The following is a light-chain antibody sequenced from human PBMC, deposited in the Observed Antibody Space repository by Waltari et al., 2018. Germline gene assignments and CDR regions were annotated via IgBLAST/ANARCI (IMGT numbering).Light chain of an antibody. CDR2: KDN. Sequence: SYELTQPPSVSVSPGQTARITCSGEALPSQSVHWYQQKPGQAPVMLIYKDNERPSGIPERFSGSSSGTTVTLTISEVQAEDEADYYCQSADTTSVMFGGGTKVTVL. V-gene: IGLV3-25*03. CDR3: QSADTTSVM. CDR1: ALPSQS. J-gene: IGLJ3*02.